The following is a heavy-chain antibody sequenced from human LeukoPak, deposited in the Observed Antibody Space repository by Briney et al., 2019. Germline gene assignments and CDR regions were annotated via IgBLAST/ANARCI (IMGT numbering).Heavy chain of an antibody. Sequence: TSETLPLTCTVSGGSISSYYWSWIRQPDGKGLEWIGRIYTSGSTNYNPSLKSRVTMSVDTSKNQFSLKLSSVTAADTAVYYCARVQVVVVPAALGDYYYYMHVWGKGTTVTVSS. V-gene: IGHV4-4*07. J-gene: IGHJ6*03. CDR3: ARVQVVVVPAALGDYYYYMHV. CDR2: IYTSGST. CDR1: GGSISSYY. D-gene: IGHD2-2*01.